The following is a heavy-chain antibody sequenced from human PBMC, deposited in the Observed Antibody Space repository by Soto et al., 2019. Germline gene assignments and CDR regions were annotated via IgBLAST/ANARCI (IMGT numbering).Heavy chain of an antibody. J-gene: IGHJ4*02. CDR2: LSSDGFGA. D-gene: IGHD3-16*01. Sequence: GSLRLPCAASGCSLSPYWMHWVRQVPGRGLEWVARLSSDGFGAAYADSVKGRFFISRDIARNTLSLQMNSLRADDTAVYYCARDLGGPDYWGRGTSVTVSS. V-gene: IGHV3-74*03. CDR1: GCSLSPYW. CDR3: ARDLGGPDY.